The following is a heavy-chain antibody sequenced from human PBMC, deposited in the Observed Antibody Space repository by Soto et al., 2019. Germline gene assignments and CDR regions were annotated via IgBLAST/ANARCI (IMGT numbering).Heavy chain of an antibody. CDR1: GYSFTSYW. CDR3: ARHQIGIATASPFDP. D-gene: IGHD6-13*01. J-gene: IGHJ5*02. CDR2: IYPGDSDT. Sequence: PGESLKISCKGSGYSFTSYWDGWVRQMPGKGLEWMGIIYPGDSDTRYSPSFQGQVTISADNSISTAYLQWSSLKASDTAIYYCARHQIGIATASPFDPWGQGTLVTVSS. V-gene: IGHV5-51*01.